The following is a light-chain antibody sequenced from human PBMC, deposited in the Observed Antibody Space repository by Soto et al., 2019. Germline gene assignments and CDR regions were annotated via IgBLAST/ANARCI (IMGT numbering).Light chain of an antibody. CDR2: GAS. V-gene: IGKV3-20*01. Sequence: RASQSVSNNYLAWYQQKPGQAPRLLIYGASNRATGIPDRFSGRRSGTDVTGTMCRHYSEAFPVYYCPPHSSAGTYARGTKVDIK. J-gene: IGKJ1*01. CDR3: PPHSSAGT. CDR1: QSVSNNY.